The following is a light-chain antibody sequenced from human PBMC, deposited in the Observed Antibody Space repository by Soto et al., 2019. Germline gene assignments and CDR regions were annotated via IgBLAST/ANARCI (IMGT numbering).Light chain of an antibody. Sequence: EIVMTQSPATLSVSPGERATLSCRASQSLSSNLAWYQQKPGQAPRLLIYGASTRATGIPARFSGSGSGTEFTLTISSLQSEDFAVYYCQQRSDWHAFGQGTRLEIK. CDR1: QSLSSN. V-gene: IGKV3-15*01. CDR2: GAS. CDR3: QQRSDWHA. J-gene: IGKJ5*01.